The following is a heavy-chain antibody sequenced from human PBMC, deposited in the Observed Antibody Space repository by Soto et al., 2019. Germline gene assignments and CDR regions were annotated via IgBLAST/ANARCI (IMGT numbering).Heavy chain of an antibody. Sequence: PGGSLRLSCAASGFIFSDYAMSWVRQAPGKGLEWVAGMGGANGDTYYADSVKGRFTISRDNSKNTLDLQMNSLRAEDTAVYYCAKGSPVGSYYGSSGFEYWGQGTLVTVSS. D-gene: IGHD3-22*01. CDR3: AKGSPVGSYYGSSGFEY. V-gene: IGHV3-23*01. CDR1: GFIFSDYA. CDR2: MGGANGDT. J-gene: IGHJ4*02.